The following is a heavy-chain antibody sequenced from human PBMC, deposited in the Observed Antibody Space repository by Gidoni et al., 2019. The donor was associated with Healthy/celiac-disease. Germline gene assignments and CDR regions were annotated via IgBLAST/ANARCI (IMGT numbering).Heavy chain of an antibody. CDR3: ARERLHNWNYGGWYYYMDV. CDR1: GFPRRGHY. CDR2: IYSGGST. D-gene: IGHD1-7*01. J-gene: IGHJ6*03. V-gene: IGHV3-53*01. Sequence: EVQLVESGGGLIQPGGSLRLSCAAPGFPRRGHYLRVVRRTAGKAGGWGRRAPGKGLEWVSVIYSGGSTYNADSVKGRFTISRDNSKNTLYLQMNSLRAEDTAVYYCARERLHNWNYGGWYYYMDVWGKGTTVTVSS.